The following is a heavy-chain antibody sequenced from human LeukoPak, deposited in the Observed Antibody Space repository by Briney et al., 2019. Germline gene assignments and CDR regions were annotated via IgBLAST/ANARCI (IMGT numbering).Heavy chain of an antibody. V-gene: IGHV1-18*01. J-gene: IGHJ5*02. Sequence: SVKVSCKASGYTFTSYGISWVRQAPGQGLEWMGWISAYNGNTNYAQKLQGRVTMTTDTSTSTAYMELRSLRSDDTAVYYCARDMGRYCTNGVCYENWFDPWGQGTLVTVSS. D-gene: IGHD2-8*01. CDR2: ISAYNGNT. CDR1: GYTFTSYG. CDR3: ARDMGRYCTNGVCYENWFDP.